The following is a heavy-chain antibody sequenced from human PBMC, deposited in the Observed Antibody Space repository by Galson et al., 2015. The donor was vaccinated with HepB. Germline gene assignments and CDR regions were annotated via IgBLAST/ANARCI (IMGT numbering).Heavy chain of an antibody. V-gene: IGHV1-18*01. CDR1: GYTFTTYG. D-gene: IGHD6-13*01. CDR2: ISAYNGNT. CDR3: ARVIAPGGIPSFGH. Sequence: SVKVSCKASGYTFTTYGINWVRQAPGQGLEWMGWISAYNGNTNYAQKLQGRVTMTTDTSTSTAYMDLRSLSSDDTAVYSCARVIAPGGIPSFGHGGQGTLVTVSS. J-gene: IGHJ4*02.